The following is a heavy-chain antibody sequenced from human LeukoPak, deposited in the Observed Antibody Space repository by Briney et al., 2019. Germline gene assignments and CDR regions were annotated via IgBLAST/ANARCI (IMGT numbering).Heavy chain of an antibody. D-gene: IGHD3-10*01. J-gene: IGHJ4*02. CDR3: ARDRYGSGSYRFASFDY. V-gene: IGHV3-21*01. Sequence: GGSLRLSCAASGFTFSDYSMNWVRQAPGKGLEWVSSIRSSSSYIYYADSVKGRFTISRDNAKNSLYLQMNSLRAEDTAVYYCARDRYGSGSYRFASFDYWGQGTLVTVSS. CDR2: IRSSSSYI. CDR1: GFTFSDYS.